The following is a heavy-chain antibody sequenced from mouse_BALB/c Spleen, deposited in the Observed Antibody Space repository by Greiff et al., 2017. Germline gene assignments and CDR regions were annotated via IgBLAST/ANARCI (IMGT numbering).Heavy chain of an antibody. CDR2: IWSDGST. Sequence: QVQLQQSGPDPVAPSQSLSITCTVSGFSLTSYGVHWVRQPPGKGLEWLVVIWSDGSTTYNSALKSRLSISKDNSKSQVFLKMNSLQTDDTAMYYCASHYGNYEAMDYWGQGTSVTVSS. D-gene: IGHD2-1*01. CDR3: ASHYGNYEAMDY. J-gene: IGHJ4*01. V-gene: IGHV2-6-2*01. CDR1: GFSLTSYG.